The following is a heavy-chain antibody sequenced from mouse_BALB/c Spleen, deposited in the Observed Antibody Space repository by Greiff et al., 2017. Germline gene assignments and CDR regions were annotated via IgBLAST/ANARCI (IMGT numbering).Heavy chain of an antibody. D-gene: IGHD1-1*01. CDR2: ISSGGGST. V-gene: IGHV5-12-1*01. CDR1: GFAFSSYD. Sequence: EVKLVESGGGLVKPGGSLKLSCAASGFAFSSYDMSWVRQTPEKRLEWVAYISSGGGSTYYPDTVKGRFTISRDNAKNTLYLQMSSLKSEDTAMYYCARQREVGYYFDYWGQGTTLTVSS. CDR3: ARQREVGYYFDY. J-gene: IGHJ2*01.